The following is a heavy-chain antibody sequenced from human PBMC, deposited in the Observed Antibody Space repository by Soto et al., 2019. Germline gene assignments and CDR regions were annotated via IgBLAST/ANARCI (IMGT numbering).Heavy chain of an antibody. Sequence: SETRSRTGTVSGDSISSCSHYWIWIRQPPGKGLDWIGYSFYSGTSYYNPSLKSRITISVETSKNQFSLKLSSVTAADTAVYYCARPNYGTAYFDIWGQGPLVTVSS. CDR1: GDSISSCSHY. V-gene: IGHV4-30-4*01. J-gene: IGHJ4*02. D-gene: IGHD3-10*01. CDR3: ARPNYGTAYFDI. CDR2: SFYSGTS.